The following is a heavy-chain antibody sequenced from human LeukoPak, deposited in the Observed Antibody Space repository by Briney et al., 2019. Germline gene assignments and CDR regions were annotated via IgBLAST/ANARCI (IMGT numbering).Heavy chain of an antibody. CDR2: ISSSSSYI. CDR3: ARGNSVACTDISY. V-gene: IGHV3-21*01. D-gene: IGHD6-19*01. CDR1: GFTFSTYS. J-gene: IGHJ4*02. Sequence: GGSRRLSCAASGFTFSTYSMNWVRQAPGKGLEWVSSISSSSSYIYYADSLKGRFTISRDNAKNSLYLQMNSLRAEDTAVYYCARGNSVACTDISYWGQGTRDPVSS.